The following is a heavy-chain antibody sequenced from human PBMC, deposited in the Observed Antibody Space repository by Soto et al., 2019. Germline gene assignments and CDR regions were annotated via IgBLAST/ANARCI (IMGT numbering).Heavy chain of an antibody. J-gene: IGHJ6*02. V-gene: IGHV1-69*12. CDR3: AQTLTNNYYSGMDV. CDR1: GGTFSSYA. Sequence: QVQLVQSGAEVKKPGSSVKVSCKASGGTFSSYAISWVRQAPGQGLEWMGGIIPIFGTANYAQKFQGRVTITADESTSTAYRELSSLRSEDTAVYYCAQTLTNNYYSGMDVWGQGTTVTVSS. D-gene: IGHD4-17*01. CDR2: IIPIFGTA.